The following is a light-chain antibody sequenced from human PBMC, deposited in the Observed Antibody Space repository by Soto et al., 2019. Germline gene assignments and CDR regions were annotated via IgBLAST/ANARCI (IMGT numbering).Light chain of an antibody. CDR3: QQRSSWPRIT. Sequence: IVMTQSPATLSVYPGERATLSCRASQSVFSSLAWYQQKPGQAPRLLIYGAATRATGIPARFSGSGSGTDFTLTISSLEPGDFAVYYCQQRSSWPRITFGQGTRLEIK. CDR2: GAA. J-gene: IGKJ5*01. CDR1: QSVFSS. V-gene: IGKV3-15*01.